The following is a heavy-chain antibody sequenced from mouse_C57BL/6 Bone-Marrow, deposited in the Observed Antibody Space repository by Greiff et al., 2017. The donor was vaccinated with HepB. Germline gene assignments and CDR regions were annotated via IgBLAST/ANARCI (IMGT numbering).Heavy chain of an antibody. J-gene: IGHJ3*01. CDR1: GYTFTSYG. Sequence: VQGVESGAELARPGASVKLSCKASGYTFTSYGISWVKQRTGQGLEWIGEIYPRSGNTYYNEKFKGKATLTADKSSSTAYMELRSLTSEDSAVYFCARNLLYWFAYWGQGTLVTVSA. V-gene: IGHV1-81*01. CDR3: ARNLLYWFAY. CDR2: IYPRSGNT. D-gene: IGHD2-12*01.